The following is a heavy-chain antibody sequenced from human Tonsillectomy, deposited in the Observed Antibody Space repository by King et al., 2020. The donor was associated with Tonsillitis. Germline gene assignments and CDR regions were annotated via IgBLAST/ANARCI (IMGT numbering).Heavy chain of an antibody. CDR3: ARARSANAYYDSSAYSFDY. D-gene: IGHD3-22*01. CDR2: IYYNGDA. CDR1: SGSISSGDYY. Sequence: VQLQESGPGLVKPSQTLSLTCTVSSGSISSGDYYWSWIRQPPGKGLEWIGYIYYNGDAYYNPFLKGRVTISVDTSKSQFSLKVRSVTAADTSVYFCARARSANAYYDSSAYSFDYWGQGTLFIVSS. J-gene: IGHJ4*02. V-gene: IGHV4-30-4*01.